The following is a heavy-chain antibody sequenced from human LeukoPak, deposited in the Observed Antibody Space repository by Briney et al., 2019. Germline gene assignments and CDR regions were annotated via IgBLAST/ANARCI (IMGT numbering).Heavy chain of an antibody. CDR2: ISGSGGST. V-gene: IGHV3-23*01. D-gene: IGHD3-9*01. J-gene: IGHJ4*02. CDR3: ATSHGMTYYDILTGPLEEDY. CDR1: GFTFSSYA. Sequence: QPGGSLRLSCAASGFTFSSYAMSWVRQAPGKGLEWVSAISGSGGSTYYADSVKGRFTISRDNSKNTLYLQMNSLRAEDTAVYYCATSHGMTYYDILTGPLEEDYWGQGTLVTVSS.